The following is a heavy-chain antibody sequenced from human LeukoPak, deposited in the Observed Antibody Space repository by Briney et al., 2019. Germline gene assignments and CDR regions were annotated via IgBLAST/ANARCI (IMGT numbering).Heavy chain of an antibody. Sequence: PGGSLRLFCAASGFTFSSYWMHWVRQAPGKGLVWVSRIKTDGSSTNYADSVKGRFTISRDNAKNTLYLQMNSLRAEDTAVYYCARVNGAYYRQEVFASWGHVALVTVSS. J-gene: IGHJ4*03. CDR1: GFTFSSYW. CDR3: ARVNGAYYRQEVFAS. V-gene: IGHV3-74*01. CDR2: IKTDGSST. D-gene: IGHD2-8*01.